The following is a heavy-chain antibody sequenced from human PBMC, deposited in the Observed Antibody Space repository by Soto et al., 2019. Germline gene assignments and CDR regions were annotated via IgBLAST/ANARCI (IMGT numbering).Heavy chain of an antibody. J-gene: IGHJ4*02. V-gene: IGHV3-33*03. CDR1: GFTLNNYG. CDR3: VKESTPPFFDS. Sequence: GGSLRLSCVGSGFTLNNYGGHWVRQAPGKGLEWVALMWYDGLRQTYLDSVRGRFTVSRDSSTNTIYLQMNSLRVEDTGNYFCVKESTPPFFDSWGQGTPVTVSS. D-gene: IGHD2-15*01. CDR2: MWYDGLRQ.